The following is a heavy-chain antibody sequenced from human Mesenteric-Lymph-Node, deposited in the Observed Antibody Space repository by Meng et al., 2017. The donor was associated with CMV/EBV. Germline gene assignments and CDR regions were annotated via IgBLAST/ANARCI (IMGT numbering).Heavy chain of an antibody. V-gene: IGHV4-30-4*08. Sequence: SETLSLTCTVSGGSISSGDYYWSWIRQPPGKGLEWIGYIYYSGSTYYNPSLKSRVTISVDTSKNQFSLKLSSVTAADTAVYYCARTVVPAAMVDYWGQGTLVTVSS. CDR3: ARTVVPAAMVDY. CDR2: IYYSGST. D-gene: IGHD2-2*01. CDR1: GGSISSGDYY. J-gene: IGHJ4*02.